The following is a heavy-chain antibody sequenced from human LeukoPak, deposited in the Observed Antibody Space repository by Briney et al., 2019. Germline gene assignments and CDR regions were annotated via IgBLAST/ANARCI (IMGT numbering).Heavy chain of an antibody. J-gene: IGHJ4*02. V-gene: IGHV3-21*01. CDR3: ARDLGSSSSPDY. CDR2: ISSSGNT. Sequence: GGSLRLSCAASGFTFSRSAMTWVRQTPGKGLDWVSSISSSGNTYYADSVKGRFTISRDNAKNSLYLQMNSLRAEDTAVYYCARDLGSSSSPDYWGQGTLVTVSS. CDR1: GFTFSRSA. D-gene: IGHD6-13*01.